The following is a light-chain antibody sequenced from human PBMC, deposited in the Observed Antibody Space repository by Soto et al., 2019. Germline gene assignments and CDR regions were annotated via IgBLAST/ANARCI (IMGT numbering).Light chain of an antibody. V-gene: IGKV1-17*03. CDR2: GAS. CDR3: QQYNNWPLT. J-gene: IGKJ4*01. Sequence: DIQMTQSPSAMSASVGDRVTITCRASQAISHYLAWFHQRPGKVPKRLIYGASTLQSGVPSRFSGSGSGTEFTLTISSLQSEDFAVYYCQQYNNWPLTFGGGTKVEIK. CDR1: QAISHY.